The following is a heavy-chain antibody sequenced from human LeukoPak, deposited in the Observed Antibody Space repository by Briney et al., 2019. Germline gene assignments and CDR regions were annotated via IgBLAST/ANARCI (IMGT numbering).Heavy chain of an antibody. V-gene: IGHV3-21*01. CDR2: ISSSSSYI. CDR1: GFTFSSYS. Sequence: GGSLRLSCAASGFTFSSYSMNWVRQAPGKGLEWVSSISSSSSYIYYADSVKGRFTISRDNAKNSLYLQMNSLRAEDTAVYYCARDRGIIAAKPDYWGQGTLVTVSS. J-gene: IGHJ4*02. D-gene: IGHD6-6*01. CDR3: ARDRGIIAAKPDY.